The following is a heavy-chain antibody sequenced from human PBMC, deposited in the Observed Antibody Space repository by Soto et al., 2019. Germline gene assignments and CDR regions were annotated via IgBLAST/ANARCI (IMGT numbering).Heavy chain of an antibody. J-gene: IGHJ4*02. CDR2: ISYDGSNK. CDR3: AKVSWDATIRFLEWSLDY. CDR1: GFTFSSYG. V-gene: IGHV3-30*18. D-gene: IGHD3-3*01. Sequence: LRLSCAASGFTFSSYGMHWVRQAPGKGLEWVAVISYDGSNKYYADSVKGRFTISRDNSKNTLYLQMNSLRAEDTAVYYCAKVSWDATIRFLEWSLDYWGQGTLVTVSS.